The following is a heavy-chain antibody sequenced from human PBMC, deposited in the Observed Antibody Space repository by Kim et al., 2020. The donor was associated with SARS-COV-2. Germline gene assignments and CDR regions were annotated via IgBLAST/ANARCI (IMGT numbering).Heavy chain of an antibody. J-gene: IGHJ4*01. D-gene: IGHD2-8*01. CDR3: ARHRREGVQTVPDSFD. Sequence: SETLSLTCTVSGGSISSSCYYWVWIRQPPGKGLKWIGSFCDSGNTNSNPTLKSRVTVSAATSKNHFSLKLVSVTAAATSVYYCARHRREGVQTVPDSFD. V-gene: IGHV4-39*01. CDR2: FCDSGNT. CDR1: GGSISSSCYY.